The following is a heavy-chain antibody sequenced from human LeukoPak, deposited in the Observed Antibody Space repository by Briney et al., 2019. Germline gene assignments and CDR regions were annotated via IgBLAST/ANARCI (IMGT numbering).Heavy chain of an antibody. CDR2: INHSGST. CDR3: AGATTVTTYDY. D-gene: IGHD4-17*01. V-gene: IGHV4-34*01. J-gene: IGHJ4*02. CDR1: GGSFSGYY. Sequence: SETLSLTCAVYGGSFSGYYWSWIRQPPGKGLEWIGEINHSGSTNYNPSLKSRVTISVDTSMNQFSLKLSSVTAADTAVYYCAGATTVTTYDYWGQGTLVTVSS.